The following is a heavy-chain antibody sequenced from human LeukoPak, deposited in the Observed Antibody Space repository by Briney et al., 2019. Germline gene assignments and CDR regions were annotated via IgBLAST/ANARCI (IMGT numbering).Heavy chain of an antibody. CDR2: IYTSGNT. J-gene: IGHJ3*02. CDR3: ARTPVLGYCSSTSCYTDAFDI. V-gene: IGHV4-4*07. CDR1: GGSISSYY. Sequence: SETLSLTCTVSGGSISSYYWSWIRQPAGKGLEWIGRIYTSGNTNYNPSLKSRVTISVDTSKNQFSLKLSSVTAADTAVYYCARTPVLGYCSSTSCYTDAFDIWGQGTMVTVSS. D-gene: IGHD2-2*02.